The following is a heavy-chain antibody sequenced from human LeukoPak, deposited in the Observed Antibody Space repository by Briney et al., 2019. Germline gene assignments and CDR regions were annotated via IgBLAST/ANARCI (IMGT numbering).Heavy chain of an antibody. CDR3: AKGSSGWPEDY. CDR2: ISGSGGST. V-gene: IGHV3-23*01. D-gene: IGHD6-19*01. Sequence: PGGSLRLSCAASGFTFSSYAMSWVRQAPGKGLEWVSAISGSGGSTYYADSVKGRFTISRDNSKNTVYLQMNSLTVEDTAVYYCAKGSSGWPEDYWGQGTLVTVSS. J-gene: IGHJ4*02. CDR1: GFTFSSYA.